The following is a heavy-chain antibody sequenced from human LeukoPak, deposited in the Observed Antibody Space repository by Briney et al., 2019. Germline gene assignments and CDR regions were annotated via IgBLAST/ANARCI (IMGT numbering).Heavy chain of an antibody. J-gene: IGHJ4*02. CDR2: INHSGST. CDR3: AKDDAVVITTAFDY. V-gene: IGHV4-34*01. D-gene: IGHD3-22*01. Sequence: SETLSLTCAVYGGSFSGYYWSWIRQPPGKGLEWIGEINHSGSTNYNPSLKSRVTISVDTSKNQFSLKLSSVTAADTAVYYCAKDDAVVITTAFDYWCQGTLVTVSS. CDR1: GGSFSGYY.